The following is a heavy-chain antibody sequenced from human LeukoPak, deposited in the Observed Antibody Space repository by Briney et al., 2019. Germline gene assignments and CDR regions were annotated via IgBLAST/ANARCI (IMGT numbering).Heavy chain of an antibody. CDR3: AKDLPRCYYGSGSHRELDY. Sequence: GGSLRLSCAASGFTFSSYAMSWVPQAPGKGLEWVSAISGSGGSTYYADSVKGRFTISRDNSKNTLYLQMNSLRAEDTAVYYCAKDLPRCYYGSGSHRELDYWGQGTLVTVSS. V-gene: IGHV3-23*01. D-gene: IGHD3-10*01. CDR2: ISGSGGST. J-gene: IGHJ4*02. CDR1: GFTFSSYA.